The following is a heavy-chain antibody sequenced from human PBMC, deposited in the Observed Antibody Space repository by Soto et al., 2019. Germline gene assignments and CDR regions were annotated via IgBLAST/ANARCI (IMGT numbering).Heavy chain of an antibody. CDR3: AQDRSTVLTTHDPFDI. J-gene: IGHJ3*02. CDR2: ISSSRSTI. Sequence: GGSLRLSCAASGFTFSSYSMNWVRQAPGKGLEWVAYISSSRSTIYYADSVKGLFTISRDNAKNSLYLQMNSLRAEDPAMYYCAQDRSTVLTTHDPFDIWGQATMVPV. D-gene: IGHD4-17*01. V-gene: IGHV3-48*04. CDR1: GFTFSSYS.